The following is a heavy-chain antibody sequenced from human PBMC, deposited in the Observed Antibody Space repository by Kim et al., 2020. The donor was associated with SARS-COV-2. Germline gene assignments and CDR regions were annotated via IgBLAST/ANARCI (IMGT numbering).Heavy chain of an antibody. CDR1: GYSFTAYY. V-gene: IGHV1-2*02. D-gene: IGHD5-12*01. CDR2: INANSGGT. Sequence: ASVKVSCKASGYSFTAYYMHWVRQAPGQGLEWVGWINANSGGTDYAQKFQGRVTMTRDTSISTAYMELINLRSDDTAVYYCARARAGYNFVPFGGQGTLVTVSS. CDR3: ARARAGYNFVPF. J-gene: IGHJ4*02.